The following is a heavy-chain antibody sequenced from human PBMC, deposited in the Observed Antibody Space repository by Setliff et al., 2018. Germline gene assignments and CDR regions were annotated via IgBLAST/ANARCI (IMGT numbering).Heavy chain of an antibody. CDR2: INPNSGDT. CDR3: AREVLSTVVAWDY. J-gene: IGHJ4*02. Sequence: ASVKVSCKASGNTFTGYYIHWLRQAPGQGLEWMGCINPNSGDTTFAQKFQGRVTITRDTSNSTDYMGLSRLTSDDTAVYYCAREVLSTVVAWDYWGQGTLVTVSS. V-gene: IGHV1-2*02. D-gene: IGHD4-17*01. CDR1: GNTFTGYY.